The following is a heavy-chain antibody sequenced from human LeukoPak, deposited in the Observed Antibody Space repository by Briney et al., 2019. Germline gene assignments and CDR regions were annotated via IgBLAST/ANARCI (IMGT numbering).Heavy chain of an antibody. J-gene: IGHJ6*02. CDR1: GFTFSSYS. CDR2: ISSSTGII. CDR3: ARDKSGILPYYYGMDV. D-gene: IGHD3-9*01. Sequence: GGSLRLSCAASGFTFSSYSMNWVRQAPGKGLEWVSQISSSTGIIYYADSVKGRFTISRDNAKNSLYLQMNSLRAEDTAVYYCARDKSGILPYYYGMDVWGQGTTVTVSS. V-gene: IGHV3-48*01.